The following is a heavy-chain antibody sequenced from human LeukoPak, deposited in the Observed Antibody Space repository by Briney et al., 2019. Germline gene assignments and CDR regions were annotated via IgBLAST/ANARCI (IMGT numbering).Heavy chain of an antibody. J-gene: IGHJ4*02. D-gene: IGHD2-15*01. V-gene: IGHV5-51*01. CDR2: IYPGDSDT. Sequence: GESLKISCKGSGYRFTSYWIGRVRQMPAKGLQWRGIIYPGDSDTTYSPSFQGQVTISADKSISTAYLQWSTLKASDTAMYYCARGEMRYCTGGSCYDYWGQGTLVSVSS. CDR1: GYRFTSYW. CDR3: ARGEMRYCTGGSCYDY.